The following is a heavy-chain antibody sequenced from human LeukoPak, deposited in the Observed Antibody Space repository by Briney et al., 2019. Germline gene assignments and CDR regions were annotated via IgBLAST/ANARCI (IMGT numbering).Heavy chain of an antibody. Sequence: SETLSLTCTVSGGSISSYYWSWIRQPPGKGLEWIGSIYYSGSTYYNPSLKSRVTISVDTSKNQFSLKLNSVTAADTAVYYCARQGGYCSGGSCYPNWFDPWGQGTLVTVSS. CDR3: ARQGGYCSGGSCYPNWFDP. V-gene: IGHV4-59*08. CDR2: IYYSGST. J-gene: IGHJ5*02. D-gene: IGHD2-15*01. CDR1: GGSISSYY.